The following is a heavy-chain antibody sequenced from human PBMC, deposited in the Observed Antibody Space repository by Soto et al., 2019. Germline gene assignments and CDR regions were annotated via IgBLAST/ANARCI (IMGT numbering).Heavy chain of an antibody. J-gene: IGHJ5*02. CDR1: GFSFSSYW. V-gene: IGHV3-74*01. Sequence: GGSLRLSCAASGFSFSSYWMHWVRQAPGKGLVWVSGINIDGSISDYADSVKGRFTISRDNAKNTLYLQMNSLGAEDTGLYYCASGADYNTNYIPFDPWGQGTLVTVSS. D-gene: IGHD3-10*01. CDR2: INIDGSIS. CDR3: ASGADYNTNYIPFDP.